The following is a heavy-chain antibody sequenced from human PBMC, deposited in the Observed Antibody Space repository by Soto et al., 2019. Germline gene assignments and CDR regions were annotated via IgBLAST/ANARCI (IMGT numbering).Heavy chain of an antibody. CDR2: IDPSDSQT. CDR1: GYSFSSYL. Sequence: GESLKISCKGSGYSFSSYLITWVRQMPVKGLEWMGRIDPSDSQTNYSPSFEGHVTISTDKSISTAYLQWSSLEASDTATYYCAIHTHGYCPTTRCLTMNYGMDVCGQGITVSVSS. CDR3: AIHTHGYCPTTRCLTMNYGMDV. J-gene: IGHJ6*02. D-gene: IGHD2-15*01. V-gene: IGHV5-10-1*01.